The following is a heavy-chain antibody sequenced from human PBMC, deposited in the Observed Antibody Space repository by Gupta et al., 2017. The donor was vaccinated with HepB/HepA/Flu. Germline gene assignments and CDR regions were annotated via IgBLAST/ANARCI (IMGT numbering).Heavy chain of an antibody. D-gene: IGHD5-24*01. J-gene: IGHJ4*02. CDR1: GFIFSNAW. Sequence: EVQLVESGGGLVKPGGSLRLSCAASGFIFSNAWMSWVRQAPGKGLEWVGRIKSKTDGGTTDYAAPVKGRFTISRDDSKNTLYLQMNSLKTEDTAVYYCTTDATGKLQFPIDYWGQGTLVTVSS. CDR3: TTDATGKLQFPIDY. CDR2: IKSKTDGGTT. V-gene: IGHV3-15*01.